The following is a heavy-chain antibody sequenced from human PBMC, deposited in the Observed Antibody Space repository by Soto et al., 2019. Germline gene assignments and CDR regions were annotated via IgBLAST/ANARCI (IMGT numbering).Heavy chain of an antibody. J-gene: IGHJ4*02. CDR1: GGSISNYC. D-gene: IGHD5-12*01. CDR3: ARRYDPGFDY. Sequence: SETLSLTCTVSGGSISNYCWSWFRQPPGKGLEWIGYIYYSGTTNYNPSLKSRVTISVDTSKNQFSLKLSSVTAADTAVYYCARRYDPGFDYWGQGTLVTVSS. CDR2: IYYSGTT. V-gene: IGHV4-59*08.